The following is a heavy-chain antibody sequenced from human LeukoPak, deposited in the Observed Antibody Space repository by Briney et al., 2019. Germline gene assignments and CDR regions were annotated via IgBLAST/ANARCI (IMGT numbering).Heavy chain of an antibody. V-gene: IGHV4-59*08. Sequence: PSETLSLSCTVSGDSISNYYWSWIRQPPGKGLEWIGCVYYSGSSNYDPSLKSRVTISLDTSKNQFSLRLNSVTAADTAVYYCARSLTTGIDWFDPRGQGTLVTVSS. D-gene: IGHD4/OR15-4a*01. CDR2: VYYSGSS. J-gene: IGHJ5*02. CDR1: GDSISNYY. CDR3: ARSLTTGIDWFDP.